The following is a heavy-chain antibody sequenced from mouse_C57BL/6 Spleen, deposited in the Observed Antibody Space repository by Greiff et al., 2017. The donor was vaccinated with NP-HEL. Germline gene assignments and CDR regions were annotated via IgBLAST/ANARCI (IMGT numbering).Heavy chain of an antibody. CDR1: GYSFTGYY. V-gene: IGHV1-42*01. J-gene: IGHJ4*01. CDR3: ARCEYYYAMDY. CDR2: INPSTGGT. Sequence: EVQLQQSGPELVKPGASVKISCKASGYSFTGYYMNWVKQSPEKSLEWIGEINPSTGGTTYNQKFKAKATLTVDKSSSTAYMQLKSLTSEDSAVYYCARCEYYYAMDYWGQGTSVTVSS.